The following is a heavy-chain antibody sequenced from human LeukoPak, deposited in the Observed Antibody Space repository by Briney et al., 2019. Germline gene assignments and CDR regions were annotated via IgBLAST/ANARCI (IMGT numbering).Heavy chain of an antibody. J-gene: IGHJ4*02. D-gene: IGHD5-18*01. CDR2: ISWNSGSI. CDR1: GFTFDDYA. Sequence: PGRSLRLSCAASGFTFDDYAMHWVRQAPGKGLEWVSGISWNSGSIGYADSVKGRVTISRDNAKNSLYLQMNSLRAEDTALYYCAKAGNSYGYFFDYWGQGTLVTVSS. V-gene: IGHV3-9*01. CDR3: AKAGNSYGYFFDY.